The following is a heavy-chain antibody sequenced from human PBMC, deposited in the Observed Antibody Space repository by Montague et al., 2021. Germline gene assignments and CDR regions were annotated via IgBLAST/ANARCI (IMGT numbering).Heavy chain of an antibody. Sequence: SETLSLTCTVTGGSISELYWSWIRQSPEKGLEWKGYIYDSGTTNYNTTPKRRVTISADTSMNQFSLTLRSVTAAGTAVYFCARRLGIRAPFDYWGPGTLVTVSS. V-gene: IGHV4-59*08. CDR1: GGSISELY. CDR2: IYDSGTT. D-gene: IGHD7-27*01. CDR3: ARRLGIRAPFDY. J-gene: IGHJ4*02.